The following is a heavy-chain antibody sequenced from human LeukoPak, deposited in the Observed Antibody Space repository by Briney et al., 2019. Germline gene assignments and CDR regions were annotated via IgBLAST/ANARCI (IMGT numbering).Heavy chain of an antibody. D-gene: IGHD3-10*01. CDR1: GYSISSGYY. J-gene: IGHJ5*02. CDR2: IYHSGST. Sequence: SETLSLTCAVSGYSISSGYYWGWIRQPPGKGLEWIGSIYHSGSTYYNPSLKSRVTISVDTSKNQFSLKLSSVTAADTAVYYCARGFGELLYNWLDPWGQGTLVTVSS. CDR3: ARGFGELLYNWLDP. V-gene: IGHV4-38-2*01.